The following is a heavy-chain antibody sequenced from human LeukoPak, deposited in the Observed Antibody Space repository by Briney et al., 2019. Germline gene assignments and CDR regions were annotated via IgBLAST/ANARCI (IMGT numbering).Heavy chain of an antibody. CDR1: GYTLGALY. J-gene: IGHJ3*01. D-gene: IGHD3-22*01. CDR3: ARGMYSSSESFDV. V-gene: IGHV1-2*02. CDR2: INPSAGDT. Sequence: GASVKVSCKASGYTLGALYIHWLRQAPGHGLEYMGWINPSAGDTRFAERSKGRVTLTRDTSTTTVYMELTRLTFGDTAVYFCARGMYSSSESFDVWGQGTMVVVSS.